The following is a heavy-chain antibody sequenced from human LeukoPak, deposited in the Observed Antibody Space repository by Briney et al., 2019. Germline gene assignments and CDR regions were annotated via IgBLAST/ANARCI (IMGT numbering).Heavy chain of an antibody. J-gene: IGHJ4*02. CDR2: IYGGGST. CDR3: ARGGYSYGSVFDY. CDR1: GFTVSSNY. V-gene: IGHV3-53*01. Sequence: GGSLRLSCAASGFTVSSNYMSWVRQAPGKGLEWVSVIYGGGSTYYADSVKGRFTISRDNSKNTLYLQMNSLRAEDTAVYYCARGGYSYGSVFDYWGQGTLVTVSS. D-gene: IGHD5-18*01.